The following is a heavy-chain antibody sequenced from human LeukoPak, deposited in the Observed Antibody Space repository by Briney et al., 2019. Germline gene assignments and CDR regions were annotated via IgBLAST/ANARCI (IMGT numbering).Heavy chain of an antibody. CDR3: ARHYYYDPFDY. J-gene: IGHJ4*02. Sequence: PETLSLTCTVSSGSISSYYWSWIRQPPGKGLEWIGYISYSGSTDYNPSLKSRVTISVDTSKNQFSLELNSVTAADTAVYYCARHYYYDPFDYWGQGALVTVSS. CDR1: SGSISSYY. D-gene: IGHD3-22*01. CDR2: ISYSGST. V-gene: IGHV4-59*01.